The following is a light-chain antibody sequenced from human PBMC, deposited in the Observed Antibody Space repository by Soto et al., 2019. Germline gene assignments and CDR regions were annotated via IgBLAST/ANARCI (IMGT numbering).Light chain of an antibody. Sequence: AFQMTQSPSSLSASIGDRVTITCRASQAIRNDLGWYQQKPGKAPKLLIYAASSLQSGVPSRFSGSGSGTDFTLTISSLQPEDFATYFCLQDYNFPWTFGQGTKVDIK. CDR1: QAIRND. J-gene: IGKJ1*01. CDR3: LQDYNFPWT. V-gene: IGKV1-6*01. CDR2: AAS.